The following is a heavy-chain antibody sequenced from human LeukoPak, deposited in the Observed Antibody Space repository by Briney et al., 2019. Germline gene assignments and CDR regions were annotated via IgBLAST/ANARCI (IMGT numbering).Heavy chain of an antibody. D-gene: IGHD4-11*01. CDR2: ISGSGGST. Sequence: GGSLRLSCAASGFTFSSYAMSWVRQAPGKGLEWVSAISGSGGSTYYADSVKGRFTISRDNSKNTLYLQMNSLRAEDTAVYYCARDQRDYSNYIYYYYGMDVWGQGTTVTVSS. J-gene: IGHJ6*02. CDR1: GFTFSSYA. CDR3: ARDQRDYSNYIYYYYGMDV. V-gene: IGHV3-23*01.